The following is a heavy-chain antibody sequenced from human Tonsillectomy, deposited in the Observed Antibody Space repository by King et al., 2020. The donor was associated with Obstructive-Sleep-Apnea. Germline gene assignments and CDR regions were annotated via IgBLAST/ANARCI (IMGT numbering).Heavy chain of an antibody. V-gene: IGHV3-21*01. CDR3: ARDQGSGYYDNSGYYYSKFDY. D-gene: IGHD3-22*01. CDR1: GFTFSSYS. J-gene: IGHJ4*02. CDR2: ISSSSSYI. Sequence: VQLVESGGGLVKPGGALRLSCAASGFTFSSYSMNWVRQAPGKGLEWVSCISSSSSYIYYADSVKGRFTISSDNAKNSLYLQMNSLRAEETAVYYCARDQGSGYYDNSGYYYSKFDYWGQGTLVTVSS.